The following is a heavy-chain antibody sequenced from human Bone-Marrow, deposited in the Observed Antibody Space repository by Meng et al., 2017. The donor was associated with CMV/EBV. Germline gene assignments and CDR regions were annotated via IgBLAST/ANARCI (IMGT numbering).Heavy chain of an antibody. J-gene: IGHJ6*02. Sequence: GESLKISCAASGFTFSNAWMSWVRQAPGKGLEWVGCIKSKTDGGTTDYAAPVKGRFTISRDDSKNTLYLQMNSLKTEDTAVYYCTTVGWQLVDYYGMDVWGQGTTVTVSS. CDR3: TTVGWQLVDYYGMDV. CDR2: IKSKTDGGTT. CDR1: GFTFSNAW. D-gene: IGHD6-6*01. V-gene: IGHV3-15*01.